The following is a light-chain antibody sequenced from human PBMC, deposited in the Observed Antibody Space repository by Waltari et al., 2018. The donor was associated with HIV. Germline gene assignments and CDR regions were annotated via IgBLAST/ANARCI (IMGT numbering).Light chain of an antibody. CDR2: EHA. Sequence: QSVLTQPPSVSGAPGQRVTISCTGSNTNIGAGYDVHWYQQVPGRAPKLPIYEHATRPSGAPARFSGYKSGTSAALAITGLQAVDETDYYCQSFDTSLSASVFGTGTRVTVL. CDR3: QSFDTSLSASV. CDR1: NTNIGAGYD. V-gene: IGLV1-40*01. J-gene: IGLJ1*01.